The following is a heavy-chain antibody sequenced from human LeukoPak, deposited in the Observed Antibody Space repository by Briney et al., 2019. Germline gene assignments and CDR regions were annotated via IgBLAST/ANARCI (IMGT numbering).Heavy chain of an antibody. Sequence: SVKVSCKASGGTFSSYAISWVRQAPGQGLEWMGRIIPILGIANYAQKFQGRVTITADKSTSTAYMELSSLRSEDTAVYYCARGRYDILTGDGYYYGMDVWGQGTTVTVSS. V-gene: IGHV1-69*04. CDR1: GGTFSSYA. CDR2: IIPILGIA. CDR3: ARGRYDILTGDGYYYGMDV. D-gene: IGHD3-9*01. J-gene: IGHJ6*02.